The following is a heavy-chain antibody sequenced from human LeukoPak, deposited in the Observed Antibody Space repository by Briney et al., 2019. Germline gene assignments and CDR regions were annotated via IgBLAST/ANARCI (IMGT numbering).Heavy chain of an antibody. CDR3: ARAQYYYDSSGLARSDY. V-gene: IGHV3-21*01. CDR1: GFTFSSYS. D-gene: IGHD3-22*01. J-gene: IGHJ4*02. CDR2: IISSSSYI. Sequence: GGSLRLSCAASGFTFSSYSMNWVRQAPGKGLEWVSSIISSSSYIYYADSVKGRFTISRDNAKNSLYLQMNSLRAEDTAVYYCARAQYYYDSSGLARSDYWGQGTLVTVSS.